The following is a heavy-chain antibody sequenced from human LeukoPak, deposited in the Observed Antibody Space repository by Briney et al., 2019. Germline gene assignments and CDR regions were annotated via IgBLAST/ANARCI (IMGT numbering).Heavy chain of an antibody. D-gene: IGHD2-2*01. CDR2: INHGGST. J-gene: IGHJ6*02. Sequence: SETLSLTCAVYGGSFSGYYWSWIRQPPGKGLEWIGEINHGGSTNYNPSLKSRVTISVDTSKNQFSLKLSSATAADTAVYYCARSLAYCSSTSCYALYYYYYGMDVWGQGTTVTVSS. CDR3: ARSLAYCSSTSCYALYYYYYGMDV. V-gene: IGHV4-34*01. CDR1: GGSFSGYY.